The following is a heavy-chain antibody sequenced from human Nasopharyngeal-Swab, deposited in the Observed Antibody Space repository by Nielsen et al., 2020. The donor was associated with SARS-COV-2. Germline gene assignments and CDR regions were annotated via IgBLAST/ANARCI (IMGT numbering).Heavy chain of an antibody. J-gene: IGHJ5*02. V-gene: IGHV1-58*01. Sequence: SAKVSCKASGFTFTSSAVQWVRQARGQRLEWIGWIVVGSGNTNYAQKFQERVTITRDMSTSTAYMELSSLRSEDTAVYYCARRGHKNPPDPWGQGTLVTVSS. CDR2: IVVGSGNT. CDR1: GFTFTSSA. D-gene: IGHD2/OR15-2a*01. CDR3: ARRGHKNPPDP.